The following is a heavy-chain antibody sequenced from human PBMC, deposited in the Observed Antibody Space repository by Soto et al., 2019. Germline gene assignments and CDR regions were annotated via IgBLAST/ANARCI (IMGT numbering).Heavy chain of an antibody. CDR2: FFYSGST. CDR1: GGSISSYY. J-gene: IGHJ4*02. Sequence: QVQLQESGPGLVKPSETLSLTCTVSGGSISSYYWSWIRQPPGKGLEWIGYFFYSGSTNYNPSLNGRVTISVDTSKNQFSLKRNSVTAADTAVYYCARGGYPPIDSWGQGTLVTVSS. CDR3: ARGGYPPIDS. D-gene: IGHD5-12*01. V-gene: IGHV4-59*01.